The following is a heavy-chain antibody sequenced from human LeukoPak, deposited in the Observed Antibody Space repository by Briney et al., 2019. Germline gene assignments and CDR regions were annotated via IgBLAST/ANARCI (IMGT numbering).Heavy chain of an antibody. CDR2: IYHSGST. CDR3: AREAVTIREGFDP. Sequence: SETLSLTCTVSSGSISHYYWSWIRQPPGKGLEWIGYIYHSGSTYYNPSLKSRVTISVDRSKNQFSLKLSSVTAADTAVYYCAREAVTIREGFDPWGQGTLVTVSS. J-gene: IGHJ5*02. V-gene: IGHV4-30-2*01. D-gene: IGHD4-17*01. CDR1: SGSISHYY.